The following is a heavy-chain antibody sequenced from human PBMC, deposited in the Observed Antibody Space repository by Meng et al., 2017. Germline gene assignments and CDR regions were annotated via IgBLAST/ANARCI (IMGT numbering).Heavy chain of an antibody. CDR3: ARGSYRDDSSGYYLLQDY. J-gene: IGHJ4*02. V-gene: IGHV1-18*01. CDR1: LYTYSSYC. CDR2: ISAYNGNT. D-gene: IGHD3-22*01. Sequence: VPLGLSGAEVKKPGAAGKVSCKASLYTYSSYCVSWVSQAPGQGLEWMGWISAYNGNTNYAQKIQGRVTMTTDTSTSTAYMELRSLRSDATAVYYCARGSYRDDSSGYYLLQDYWGQGTLVTVSS.